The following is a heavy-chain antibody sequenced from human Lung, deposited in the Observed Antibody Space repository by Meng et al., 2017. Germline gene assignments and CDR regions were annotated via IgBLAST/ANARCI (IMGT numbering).Heavy chain of an antibody. CDR2: IFHSGST. V-gene: IGHV4-4*03. D-gene: IGHD1-26*01. Sequence: VYVQESGPGLVKPPGTLSLTCAVSGGSITSSTWWSWVRQTPGKGLEWFGEIFHSGSTNYNPPLESRVTISVDKSKNQFSLKVYSVTAADTATYYCARFDISSSGRGDYWGQGILVTVSS. CDR3: ARFDISSSGRGDY. CDR1: GGSITSSTW. J-gene: IGHJ4*02.